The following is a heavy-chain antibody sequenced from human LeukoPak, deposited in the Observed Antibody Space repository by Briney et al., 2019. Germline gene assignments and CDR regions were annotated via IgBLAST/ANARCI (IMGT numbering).Heavy chain of an antibody. CDR3: AKNGDYFARLIWDI. J-gene: IGHJ3*02. Sequence: GGSLRLSCAASGFTFSSYAMSWVRQAPGKGLEWVSAISGSGGSTYYADSVKGRFAISRDNSKNTLYLQMNSLRAEDTVVYYCAKNGDYFARLIWDIWGQGTMVTVSS. V-gene: IGHV3-23*01. CDR2: ISGSGGST. CDR1: GFTFSSYA. D-gene: IGHD4-17*01.